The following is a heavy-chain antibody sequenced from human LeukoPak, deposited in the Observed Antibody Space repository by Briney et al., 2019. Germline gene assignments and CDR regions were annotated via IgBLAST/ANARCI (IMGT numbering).Heavy chain of an antibody. CDR2: ISGSGGST. Sequence: GGSLRLSCAASGFTFGSYPMNWVRQAPGKGLEWVSAISGSGGSTYYADSVKGRFTISRDNSKNTLYLQMNSLRAEDTAVYYCAKDLDSSGYYLTCFDYWGQGTLVTVSS. D-gene: IGHD3-22*01. V-gene: IGHV3-23*01. CDR1: GFTFGSYP. CDR3: AKDLDSSGYYLTCFDY. J-gene: IGHJ4*02.